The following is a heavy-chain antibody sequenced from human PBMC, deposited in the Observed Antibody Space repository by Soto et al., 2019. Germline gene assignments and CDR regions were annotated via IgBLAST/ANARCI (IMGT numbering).Heavy chain of an antibody. D-gene: IGHD2-2*03. Sequence: QVQLQQWGAGLLKPSETLSLTCAVYGGSFSGYYWSWIRQPPGKGLEWIGEINHSGSTNYNPSLNSRVTISVDTSKNQFSLKLSSVSAADTAVYYCARVEIVVVPAARAYYCGMDVWGQGTTVTVSS. CDR1: GGSFSGYY. CDR3: ARVEIVVVPAARAYYCGMDV. J-gene: IGHJ6*02. V-gene: IGHV4-34*01. CDR2: INHSGST.